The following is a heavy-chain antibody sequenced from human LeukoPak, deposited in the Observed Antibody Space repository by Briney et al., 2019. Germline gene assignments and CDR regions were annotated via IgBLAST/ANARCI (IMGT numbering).Heavy chain of an antibody. J-gene: IGHJ4*02. CDR3: TRHYQLSDY. Sequence: GALRLSCAAPGFTFSGSAMHWVHQASGKGLEWVGRIRSKANSYATAYAASVKGRFTISRDDSKNTAYLQMNSLKTEDTAVYYCTRHYQLSDYWGQGTLVTVSS. D-gene: IGHD2-2*01. CDR1: GFTFSGSA. V-gene: IGHV3-73*01. CDR2: IRSKANSYAT.